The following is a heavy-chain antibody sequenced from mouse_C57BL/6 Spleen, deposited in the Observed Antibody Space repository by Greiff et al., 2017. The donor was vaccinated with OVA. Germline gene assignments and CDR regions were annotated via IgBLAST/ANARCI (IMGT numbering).Heavy chain of an antibody. CDR1: GYSITNGTHW. Sequence: VQLKESGPALVKPSQTVSLTCTVTGYSITNGTHWWNWIRQVSGRKLEWIGYISSSGSTDSNPSLKSRTSTTRDSSKNQLFLQKNSRTTEDIATCYCAGDSGDYYGSSALDYWGQGTTLTVSS. D-gene: IGHD1-1*01. J-gene: IGHJ2*01. V-gene: IGHV3-4*01. CDR3: AGDSGDYYGSSALDY. CDR2: ISSSGST.